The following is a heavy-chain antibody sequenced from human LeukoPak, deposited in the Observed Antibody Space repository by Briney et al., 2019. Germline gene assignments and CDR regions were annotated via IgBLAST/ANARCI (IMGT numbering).Heavy chain of an antibody. Sequence: PSETLSLTCSVSGGSITTHYWSWIRQPPGKGLEWIGYIYYSGGTNYNPSLKSRVTISVDTSKNQFSLKLSSVTAADTAVYYCARHVWLQPFDYWGQGTLVTVSS. CDR3: ARHVWLQPFDY. CDR2: IYYSGGT. D-gene: IGHD3-9*01. CDR1: GGSITTHY. V-gene: IGHV4-59*08. J-gene: IGHJ4*02.